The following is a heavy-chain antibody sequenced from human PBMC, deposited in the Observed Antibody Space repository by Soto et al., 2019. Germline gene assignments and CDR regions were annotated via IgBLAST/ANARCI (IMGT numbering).Heavy chain of an antibody. CDR1: GGSISSYY. D-gene: IGHD4-17*01. Sequence: SETLSLTCTVSGGSISSYYWSWIRQPPGKGLEWIGYIYYSGSTNYNPSLKSRVTISVDTSKNQFSLKLSSVTAAHTAVYYCARTMSTVRHDAIDISRQATIVTVSS. CDR2: IYYSGST. V-gene: IGHV4-59*01. CDR3: ARTMSTVRHDAIDI. J-gene: IGHJ3*02.